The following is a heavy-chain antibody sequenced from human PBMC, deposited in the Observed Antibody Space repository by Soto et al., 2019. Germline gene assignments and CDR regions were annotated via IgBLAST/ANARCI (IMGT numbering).Heavy chain of an antibody. D-gene: IGHD3-22*01. CDR2: IYYTGTT. CDR1: GGSFSGYY. V-gene: IGHV4-59*08. J-gene: IGHJ4*01. CDR3: ARLGDYYQAFDY. Sequence: PSETLSLTCAVYGGSFSGYYRSWIRQPPGQGLEWVGYIYYTGTTTYNPSLRSRVAISVDASKSQFSLDLRSVTAADTAVYYCARLGDYYQAFDYWGYGALVTVSS.